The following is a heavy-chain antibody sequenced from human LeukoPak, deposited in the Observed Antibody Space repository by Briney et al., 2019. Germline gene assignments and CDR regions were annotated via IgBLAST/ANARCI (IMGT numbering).Heavy chain of an antibody. Sequence: SETLSLTCAVYGGSFSGCYWSWIRQPPGKGLEWIGEINHSGSTNYNPSLKSRVTISVDTSKNQFSLKLSSVTAADTAVYYCARGRDYGDYWGQGTLVTVSS. CDR2: INHSGST. CDR3: ARGRDYGDY. J-gene: IGHJ4*02. CDR1: GGSFSGCY. V-gene: IGHV4-34*01.